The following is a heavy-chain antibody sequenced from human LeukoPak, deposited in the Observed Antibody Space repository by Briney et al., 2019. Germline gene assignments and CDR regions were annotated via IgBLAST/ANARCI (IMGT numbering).Heavy chain of an antibody. Sequence: GGSLTLSCAASGFTFSTYGMHWVRQARGKGLEWVAVISYDGTNKHYAHSVKGRFTISRDNAKNTLYVQMHSLRGEDTAVYYCAKSIIAAVGKDYYYARDAWGQGTTVSVSS. CDR1: GFTFSTYG. V-gene: IGHV3-30*18. CDR2: ISYDGTNK. D-gene: IGHD6-13*01. CDR3: AKSIIAAVGKDYYYARDA. J-gene: IGHJ6*02.